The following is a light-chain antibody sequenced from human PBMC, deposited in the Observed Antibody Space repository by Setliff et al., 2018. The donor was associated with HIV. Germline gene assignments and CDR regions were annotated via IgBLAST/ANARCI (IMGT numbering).Light chain of an antibody. Sequence: QSALAQPRSVSGSPGQSVTISCTGTSSDVGGYNYVSWYQHLPGKAPKLMIYDVTKRPSGVPDRFSGSKSGNTASLTISGLQSEDEADYYCCSYAGSYTSPYVFGTGTKVTVL. CDR3: CSYAGSYTSPYV. V-gene: IGLV2-11*01. CDR1: SSDVGGYNY. CDR2: DVT. J-gene: IGLJ1*01.